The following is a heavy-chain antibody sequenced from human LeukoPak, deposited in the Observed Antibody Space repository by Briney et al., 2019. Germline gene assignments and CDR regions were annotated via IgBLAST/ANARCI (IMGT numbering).Heavy chain of an antibody. Sequence: PSETLSLTCSVSGGSLSPYYCSSILQTPGKGLEWIGYIYYSGSNNYNPSLKSRVTVSVDTSKKQFSLKLNSVTAADTAVYYCARGKGYFDYWGQGTLVTVSS. V-gene: IGHV4-59*01. CDR1: GGSLSPYY. J-gene: IGHJ4*02. CDR3: ARGKGYFDY. CDR2: IYYSGSN.